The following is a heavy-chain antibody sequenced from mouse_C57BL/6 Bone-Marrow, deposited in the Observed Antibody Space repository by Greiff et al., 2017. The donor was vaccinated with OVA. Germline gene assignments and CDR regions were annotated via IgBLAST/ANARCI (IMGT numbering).Heavy chain of an antibody. J-gene: IGHJ1*03. Sequence: DVKLQESGGGLVQPGGSMKLSCAASGFTFSDSWMDWVRQSPEKGLEWVAEIRNKANNHATYYAESVKGRFTISRDDPNSSVYLQMNSLRAEDTGIYYCTRPGPGWYFDVWGTGTTVTVSS. CDR1: GFTFSDSW. D-gene: IGHD3-3*01. CDR3: TRPGPGWYFDV. V-gene: IGHV6-6*01. CDR2: IRNKANNHAT.